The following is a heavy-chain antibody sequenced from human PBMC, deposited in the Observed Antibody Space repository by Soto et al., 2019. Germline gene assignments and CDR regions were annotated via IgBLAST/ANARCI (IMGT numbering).Heavy chain of an antibody. V-gene: IGHV1-24*01. CDR3: ATAELELLNYYFDY. D-gene: IGHD1-7*01. CDR2: FDPEDGEA. J-gene: IGHJ4*02. CDR1: GYTLTELS. Sequence: ASVKVSCKVSGYTLTELSMHWVRQAPGKGLEWMGGFDPEDGEAIYAQKFQGRVTMTEDTSTDTAYMELSSLRSEDTAVYYCATAELELLNYYFDYWGQGTLVTVSS.